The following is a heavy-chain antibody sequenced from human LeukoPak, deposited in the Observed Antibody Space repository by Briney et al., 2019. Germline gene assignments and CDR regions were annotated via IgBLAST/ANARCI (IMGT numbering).Heavy chain of an antibody. J-gene: IGHJ4*02. CDR1: GGSISSGGYY. V-gene: IGHV4-31*03. CDR2: IYYSGST. CDR3: ARERYGDYDFEIIDY. Sequence: SETLSLTCTVSGGSISSGGYYWSWIRQHPGQGLEWIGYIYYSGSTYYNPPLKSRVTISVDTSKNQFALKLGSVTAADTAVYYCARERYGDYDFEIIDYWGQGTLVTVSS. D-gene: IGHD4-17*01.